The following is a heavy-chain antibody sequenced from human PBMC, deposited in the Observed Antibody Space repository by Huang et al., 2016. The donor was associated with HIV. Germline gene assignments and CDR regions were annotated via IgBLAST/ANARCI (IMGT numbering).Heavy chain of an antibody. CDR3: ARLPGSITMIRGVITDPY. CDR1: GGSIRSDHYY. CDR2: IYYSGST. J-gene: IGHJ4*02. D-gene: IGHD3-10*01. V-gene: IGHV4-39*02. Sequence: QLQLQESGPGLVKPSETLSLTCTVSGGSIRSDHYYWGWIGSIYYSGSTYYNPSLKRRVTITVDTSKNHFSLRMRSVTAADTAVYYCARLPGSITMIRGVITDPYWGQGTLVTVSS.